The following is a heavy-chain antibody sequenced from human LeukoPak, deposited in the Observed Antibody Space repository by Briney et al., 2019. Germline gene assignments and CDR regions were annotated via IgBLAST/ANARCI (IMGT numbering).Heavy chain of an antibody. CDR2: IGGSGGSA. CDR3: AKMGLYYDFWSGYQFDY. J-gene: IGHJ4*02. V-gene: IGHV3-23*01. Sequence: GGSLRLSCEASGFTFSGCGMHWVRHAPGKGLEWVSSIGGSGGSAHYTDSVKGRFTISRDNSKDTLFLQMNSLRAEDTAVYYCAKMGLYYDFWSGYQFDYWGQGTLVTVSS. CDR1: GFTFSGCG. D-gene: IGHD3-3*01.